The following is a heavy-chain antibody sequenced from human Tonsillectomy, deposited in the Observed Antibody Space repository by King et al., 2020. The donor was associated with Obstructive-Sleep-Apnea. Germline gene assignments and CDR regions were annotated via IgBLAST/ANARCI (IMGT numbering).Heavy chain of an antibody. Sequence: QLVQSGAEVKKPGASVKVSCKASGYTFTSYYMHWVRQAPGQGLEWMGIINPSGGSTSYAQKFQGRVTMTRDTSTSTDYMELSSLRSEDTAVYYCARGTITIYYYYYGMDVWGQGTTVTVSS. CDR3: ARGTITIYYYYYGMDV. CDR2: INPSGGST. V-gene: IGHV1-46*01. D-gene: IGHD3-9*01. J-gene: IGHJ6*02. CDR1: GYTFTSYY.